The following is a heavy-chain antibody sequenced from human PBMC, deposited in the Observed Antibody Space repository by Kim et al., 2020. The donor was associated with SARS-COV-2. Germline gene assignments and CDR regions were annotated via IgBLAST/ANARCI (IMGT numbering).Heavy chain of an antibody. V-gene: IGHV4-39*01. J-gene: IGHJ4*02. CDR1: GGSIISSSYY. D-gene: IGHD3-10*01. CDR3: ARLQLLDLWFGEIKGAFDS. CDR2: PYYSGRT. Sequence: SETLSLTCTVSGGSIISSSYYWCLIRQPPGKRLEWIGSPYYSGRTYYNPSLKSRVTISLATSQNPFSLDLSSVTAADTAVYYCARLQLLDLWFGEIKGAFDSWGQGTLVTVSS.